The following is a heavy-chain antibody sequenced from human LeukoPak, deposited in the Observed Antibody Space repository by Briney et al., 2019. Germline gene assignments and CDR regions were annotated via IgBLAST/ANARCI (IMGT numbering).Heavy chain of an antibody. D-gene: IGHD6-13*01. CDR3: ARAGQLVDWFDP. CDR1: GGFISSSNW. Sequence: SETLSLTCAVSGGFISSSNWWSWVRQPPGKGLEWIGEIYHSGSTNYNPSLKSRVTISVDKSKNQFSLKLSSVTAADTAVYYCARAGQLVDWFDPWGQGTLVTVSS. V-gene: IGHV4-4*02. J-gene: IGHJ5*02. CDR2: IYHSGST.